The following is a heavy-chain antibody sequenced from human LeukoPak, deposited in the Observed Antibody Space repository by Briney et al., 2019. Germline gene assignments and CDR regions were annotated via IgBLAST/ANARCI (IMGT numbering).Heavy chain of an antibody. V-gene: IGHV3-23*01. J-gene: IGHJ2*01. CDR2: ISGSGGST. CDR1: GFTFSNYA. CDR3: AKDRTVGASYWYFDL. Sequence: GGSLRLSCAASGFTFSNYAMHWVRQAPGKGLEWVSAISGSGGSTYYADSVKGRFTISRDSSKNTLFLHMNTLRAEDTAIYYCAKDRTVGASYWYFDLWGRGTLVTVSS. D-gene: IGHD1-26*01.